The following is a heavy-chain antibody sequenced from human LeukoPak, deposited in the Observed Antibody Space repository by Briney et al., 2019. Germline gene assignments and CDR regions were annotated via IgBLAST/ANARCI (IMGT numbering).Heavy chain of an antibody. CDR2: VYYGRTI. J-gene: IGHJ5*02. V-gene: IGHV4-39*01. CDR1: AASVSTSSHH. D-gene: IGHD3-10*01. Sequence: SETLSLTCTISAASVSTSSHHWGWIRQSPGKGLEWIGSVYYGRTIYYNPSLNSRVTISEVTSKDQFTLQLNSVTAADTAVYYCARHYGPWGQGTLVTVSS. CDR3: ARHYGP.